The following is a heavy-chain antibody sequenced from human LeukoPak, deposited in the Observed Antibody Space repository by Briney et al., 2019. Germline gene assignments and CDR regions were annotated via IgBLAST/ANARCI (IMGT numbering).Heavy chain of an antibody. CDR3: AQQVGYCSSGSCYFTY. V-gene: IGHV3-23*01. D-gene: IGHD2-15*01. CDR2: ISNTGGST. CDR1: GFSFNTYA. J-gene: IGHJ1*01. Sequence: PGGSLRLSCAASGFSFNTYAMSWVCQAPGKGLEWVSAISNTGGSTYYADSVKGRFTISRDKSKNTLSLQMNSLRAEDTAVYYCAQQVGYCSSGSCYFTYWGQGTLVTVSS.